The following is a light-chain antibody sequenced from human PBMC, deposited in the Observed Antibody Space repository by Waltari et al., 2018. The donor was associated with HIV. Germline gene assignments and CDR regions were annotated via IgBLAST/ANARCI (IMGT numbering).Light chain of an antibody. V-gene: IGLV1-44*01. J-gene: IGLJ2*01. CDR3: ATWDDTMSVV. CDR2: NTD. Sequence: SLLTQPPSVSGAPGQRVNISCSGGPSNIGGNSVNWYRQLPGTAPILLIYNTDQRPSSVPVRFSGSKSATSASLVISGLQSDDEADYYCATWDDTMSVVFGGGTRLTVL. CDR1: PSNIGGNS.